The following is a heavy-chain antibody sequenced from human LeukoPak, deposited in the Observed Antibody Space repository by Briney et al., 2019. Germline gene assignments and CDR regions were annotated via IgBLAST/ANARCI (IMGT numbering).Heavy chain of an antibody. CDR1: GYDFTTNY. V-gene: IGHV1-46*01. D-gene: IGHD2-15*01. J-gene: IGHJ4*02. Sequence: GASVKVSCKASGYDFTTNYIHWVRQAPGQGLEWMGTINPSVSSTTYGQRFRGRVTMTRDTSTATVYMDLGSLTSEDTAIYYCAKGYCTGARCYVLDSWGQGTLVTVSS. CDR2: INPSVSST. CDR3: AKGYCTGARCYVLDS.